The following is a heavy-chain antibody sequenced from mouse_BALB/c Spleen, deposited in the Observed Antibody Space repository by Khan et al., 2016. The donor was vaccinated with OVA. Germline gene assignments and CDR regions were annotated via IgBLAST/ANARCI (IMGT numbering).Heavy chain of an antibody. D-gene: IGHD2-14*01. CDR1: GYTFTSYT. Sequence: VQLQQSRAELARPGASVKMSCKASGYTFTSYTIHWVRQRPGQAPEWIGHINPSNDYTNYNQNFKDKATLIVDKSSTTAYMQLSSLTSEDSAVSYCVREGAYHRSDGWFAYWGQGTLVTVSA. V-gene: IGHV1-4*01. CDR2: INPSNDYT. J-gene: IGHJ3*01. CDR3: VREGAYHRSDGWFAY.